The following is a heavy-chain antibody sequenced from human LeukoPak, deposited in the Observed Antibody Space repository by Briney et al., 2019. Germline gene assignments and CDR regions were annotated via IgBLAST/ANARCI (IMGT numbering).Heavy chain of an antibody. CDR3: ARYSGSGSGFDY. CDR2: IYYSGSI. V-gene: IGHV4-59*08. Sequence: SETLSLTCTVYGGSISSYYWSWIRQPPGKGLEWVGYIYYSGSINYNPSRKRRVTISVDTSKNQFSLKLRSVTAADTAVYYCARYSGSGSGFDYWGQGTLVTVSS. CDR1: GGSISSYY. J-gene: IGHJ4*02. D-gene: IGHD1-26*01.